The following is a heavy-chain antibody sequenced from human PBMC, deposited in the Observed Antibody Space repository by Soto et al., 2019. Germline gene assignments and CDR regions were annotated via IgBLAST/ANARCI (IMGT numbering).Heavy chain of an antibody. CDR2: INAGNGNT. V-gene: IGHV1-3*01. D-gene: IGHD2-21*02. CDR3: ARNIVVVTGLDY. CDR1: GYTFTSYA. Sequence: DSVKVSCKASGYTFTSYAMHWARQAPGQRLEWMGWINAGNGNTKYSQKFQGRVTITRDTSASTAYMELSSLRSEDTAVYYCARNIVVVTGLDYWGQGTLVTVS. J-gene: IGHJ4*02.